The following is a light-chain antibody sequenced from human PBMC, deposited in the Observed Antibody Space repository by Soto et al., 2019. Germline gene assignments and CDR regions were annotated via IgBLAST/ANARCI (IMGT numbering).Light chain of an antibody. CDR2: GVS. CDR3: QQYTDWPLT. J-gene: IGKJ1*01. Sequence: EVVMTQSPATLSVSPGERATLSCRASQSVTSNYLAWYQQKPGQAPRLLIYGVSSRATGVPDRFSGSGSGTDITLTISRLEPEDFAVYYCQQYTDWPLTFGQGTKVEVK. V-gene: IGKV3-20*01. CDR1: QSVTSNY.